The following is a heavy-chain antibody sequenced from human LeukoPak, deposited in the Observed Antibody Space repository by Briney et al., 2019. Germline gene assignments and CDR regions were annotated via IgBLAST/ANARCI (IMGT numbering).Heavy chain of an antibody. CDR3: ARAGTAKYYYYGMDV. CDR2: IYYGGST. D-gene: IGHD2-21*02. CDR1: GGSISSYY. V-gene: IGHV4-59*01. J-gene: IGHJ6*02. Sequence: PSETLSLTCTVSGGSISSYYWSWIRQPPGKGLEWIGNIYYGGSTNYNPSLKSRVTISVDTSRNQFSLKLSSVTAADTAVYYCARAGTAKYYYYGMDVWGQGTTVTVSS.